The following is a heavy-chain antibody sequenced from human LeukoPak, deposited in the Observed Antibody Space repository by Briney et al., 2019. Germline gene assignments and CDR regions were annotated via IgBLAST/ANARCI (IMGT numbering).Heavy chain of an antibody. D-gene: IGHD2-2*03. CDR3: AKEMDRATYYYFYYMDV. J-gene: IGHJ6*03. Sequence: PGWSLRLSCAASGFIFISYDMRWVRQAAGKGLEWVSVISGSDGNTYYADCVKGRLTISRDNSKNTLYLQMNSLRAEDTAVYYCAKEMDRATYYYFYYMDVWGKGTTVTVSS. V-gene: IGHV3-23*01. CDR2: ISGSDGNT. CDR1: GFIFISYD.